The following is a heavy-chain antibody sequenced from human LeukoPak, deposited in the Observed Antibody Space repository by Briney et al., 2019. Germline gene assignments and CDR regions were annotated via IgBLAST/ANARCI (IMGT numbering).Heavy chain of an antibody. CDR2: ISAYNGNT. Sequence: ASVKVSRKASGYTFTSYGISWVRQAPAQGLEWMGWISAYNGNTNYAQKLQGRVTMTTDTSTSTAYMELRSLRSDDTAVYYCARVDRQFWSGYFPHDAFDIWGQGTMVTVSS. J-gene: IGHJ3*02. D-gene: IGHD3-3*02. CDR1: GYTFTSYG. V-gene: IGHV1-18*01. CDR3: ARVDRQFWSGYFPHDAFDI.